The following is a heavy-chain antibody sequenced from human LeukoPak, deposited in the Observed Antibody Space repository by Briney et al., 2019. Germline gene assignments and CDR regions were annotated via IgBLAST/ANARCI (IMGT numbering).Heavy chain of an antibody. CDR2: MNPNSGNT. V-gene: IGHV1-8*01. J-gene: IGHJ5*02. Sequence: ASVKVSCKASGYTFTSYDINWVRQATGQGLAWMGWMNPNSGNTGYAQKFQGRVTMTRNTSISTAYMELSSVTAADTAVYYCARVGGAEWLLWFDPWGQGTLVTVSS. CDR3: ARVGGAEWLLWFDP. CDR1: GYTFTSYD. D-gene: IGHD3-3*01.